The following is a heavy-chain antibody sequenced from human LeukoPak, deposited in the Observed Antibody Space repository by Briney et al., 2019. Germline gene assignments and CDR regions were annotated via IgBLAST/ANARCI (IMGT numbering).Heavy chain of an antibody. V-gene: IGHV1-18*01. J-gene: IGHJ4*02. D-gene: IGHD1-26*01. CDR3: ARGRYSGSYYDLLGY. CDR2: ISAYNGNT. Sequence: GASVKVSCKASGYTFTSYGISWVRQAPGQGLEWMGWISAYNGNTNYAQKLQGRVTMTTDTSTSTAYMELRSLRSDDTAVYYCARGRYSGSYYDLLGYWGQGTLVTVSS. CDR1: GYTFTSYG.